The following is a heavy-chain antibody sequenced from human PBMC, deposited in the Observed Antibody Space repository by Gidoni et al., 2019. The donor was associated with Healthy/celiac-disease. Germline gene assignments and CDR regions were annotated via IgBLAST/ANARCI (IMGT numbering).Heavy chain of an antibody. V-gene: IGHV4-34*01. J-gene: IGHJ1*01. CDR1: GGSFSGYY. Sequence: QVQLQQWGAGLLKPSETLSLTCAVYGGSFSGYYWRGIRQPPGKGLEWIGEINHSGSTNYNPALKSRVTISVDTSKNQFSLKLSSVTAADTAVYYCAREVVVAATRGRYFQHWGQGTLVTVSS. D-gene: IGHD2-15*01. CDR2: INHSGST. CDR3: AREVVVAATRGRYFQH.